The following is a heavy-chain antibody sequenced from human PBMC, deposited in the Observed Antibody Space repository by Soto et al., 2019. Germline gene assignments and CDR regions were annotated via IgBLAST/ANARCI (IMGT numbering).Heavy chain of an antibody. CDR1: WFTVSSNY. D-gene: IGHD3-10*01. V-gene: IGHV3-53*01. J-gene: IGHJ6*02. Sequence: EVQLVESGGGLIQPGGSLRLSCAASWFTVSSNYMSWVRQAPGKGLEWVSAIYSGGSTYYADSVKGRFTISRDNSKNTLYLQMNSLRAEDTAVYYCARDTNPPYYYGSGNFYGMDVWGQGTTVSVSS. CDR3: ARDTNPPYYYGSGNFYGMDV. CDR2: IYSGGST.